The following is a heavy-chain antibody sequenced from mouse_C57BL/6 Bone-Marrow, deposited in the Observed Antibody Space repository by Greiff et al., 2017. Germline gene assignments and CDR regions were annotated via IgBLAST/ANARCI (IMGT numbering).Heavy chain of an antibody. D-gene: IGHD2-5*01. CDR3: ARYYSNPWFAY. J-gene: IGHJ3*01. CDR1: GYAFSSSW. CDR2: IYPGDGDT. V-gene: IGHV1-82*01. Sequence: VQLVESGPELVKPGASVKISCKASGYAFSSSWMNWVKQRPGKGLEWIGRIYPGDGDTNYNGKFKGKATLTADKSSSTAYMQLSSLTSEDSAVYFWARYYSNPWFAYWGQGTLVTVSA.